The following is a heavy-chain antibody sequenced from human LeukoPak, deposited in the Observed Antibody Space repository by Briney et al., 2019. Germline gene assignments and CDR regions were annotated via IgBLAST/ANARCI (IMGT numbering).Heavy chain of an antibody. D-gene: IGHD6-13*01. Sequence: GGSLRLSCAASGFTSRDFGMHWVRQAPGKGREGVAFIRNDGSKDYYPDSVKGRFTISRDNSRTTLYLQMHSLRIEDTAVYYCVKGGSSSHNWFDPWGQGILVTVSS. J-gene: IGHJ5*02. CDR3: VKGGSSSHNWFDP. CDR1: GFTSRDFG. V-gene: IGHV3-30*02. CDR2: IRNDGSKD.